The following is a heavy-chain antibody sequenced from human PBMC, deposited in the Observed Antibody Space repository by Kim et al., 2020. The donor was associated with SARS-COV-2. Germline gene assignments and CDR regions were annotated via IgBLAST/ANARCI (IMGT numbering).Heavy chain of an antibody. J-gene: IGHJ4*01. CDR2: INHDGSKK. CDR1: GVTFSNYC. V-gene: IGHV3-30*02. CDR3: AKDQALCMLNFADY. D-gene: IGHD2-8*01. Sequence: GGSLRLSCAASGVTFSNYCMHWVRQAPGKGLEWVARINHDGSKKNYADSVKGRFTISRDSAKNTLYLQMDSLRAEDTAVYFCAKDQALCMLNFADY.